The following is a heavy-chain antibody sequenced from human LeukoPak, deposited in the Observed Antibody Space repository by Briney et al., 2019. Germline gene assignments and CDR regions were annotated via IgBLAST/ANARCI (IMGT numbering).Heavy chain of an antibody. Sequence: ASVEVSCKASGYSFINYGISWVRQARGQGLEWMGWTSGDNVNTYYAQKFLGRVIMTTETSTTTAYMELRSLRPDDTAVYYCVRDWEWKAARNLFDPWGQGTRVTVSS. J-gene: IGHJ5*02. V-gene: IGHV1-18*01. D-gene: IGHD6-6*01. CDR2: TSGDNVNT. CDR1: GYSFINYG. CDR3: VRDWEWKAARNLFDP.